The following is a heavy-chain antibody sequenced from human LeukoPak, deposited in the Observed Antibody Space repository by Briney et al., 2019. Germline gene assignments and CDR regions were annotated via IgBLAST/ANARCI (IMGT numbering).Heavy chain of an antibody. Sequence: GGSLRLSCAASGFTFSSYGMHWVRQAPGKGLEWVALISYDGGDQFYEDSVKGRFTISRDNSKNSLYLQMNSLRAEDTAVYYCARYSSSWYTLNYYYYGMDVWGQGTTVTVSS. V-gene: IGHV3-30*03. J-gene: IGHJ6*02. D-gene: IGHD6-13*01. CDR3: ARYSSSWYTLNYYYYGMDV. CDR2: ISYDGGDQ. CDR1: GFTFSSYG.